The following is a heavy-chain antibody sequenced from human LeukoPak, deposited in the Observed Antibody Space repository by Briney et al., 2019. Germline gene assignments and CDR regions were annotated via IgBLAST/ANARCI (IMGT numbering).Heavy chain of an antibody. CDR2: ISSSSSYI. V-gene: IGHV3-21*01. D-gene: IGHD2-2*01. CDR3: AREGQTKRYCSSTSCRGNAFDI. Sequence: PGGSLRLSCAASGLTFSSYSMNWVRQAPGKGREWVSSISSSSSYIYYADSVKGRFTISRDNAKNSLYLQMNSLRAEDTAVYYCAREGQTKRYCSSTSCRGNAFDIWGQGTMVTVCS. CDR1: GLTFSSYS. J-gene: IGHJ3*02.